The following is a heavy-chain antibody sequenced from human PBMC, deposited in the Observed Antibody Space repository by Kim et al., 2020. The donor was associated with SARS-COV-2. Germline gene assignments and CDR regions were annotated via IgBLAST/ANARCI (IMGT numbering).Heavy chain of an antibody. CDR3: AKEHSAFDI. Sequence: STYDPTSLKGRFTISRDNSKNTLYLQMNSLRAEDTAVYYCAKEHSAFDIWGQGTMVTVSS. CDR2: ST. J-gene: IGHJ3*02. V-gene: IGHV3-23*01.